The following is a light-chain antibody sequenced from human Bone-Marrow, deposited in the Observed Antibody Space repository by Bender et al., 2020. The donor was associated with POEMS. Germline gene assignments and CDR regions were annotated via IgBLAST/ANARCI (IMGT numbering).Light chain of an antibody. CDR2: DDS. V-gene: IGLV3-21*02. J-gene: IGLJ2*01. Sequence: SYVLTQPPSMSVAPGQTAKIICEGDRIGTKNVHWYQQRPGQAPVLFVYDDSDRPSGIPERFSGSNSGNTATLTIRRVEAGDEDDYYCRVWDTRDHLIFGGGTKLTVL. CDR3: RVWDTRDHLI. CDR1: RIGTKN.